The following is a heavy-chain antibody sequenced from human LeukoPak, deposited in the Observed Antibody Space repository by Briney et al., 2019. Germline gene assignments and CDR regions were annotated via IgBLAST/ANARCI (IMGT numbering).Heavy chain of an antibody. CDR1: GYTFTSYD. J-gene: IGHJ6*03. V-gene: IGHV1-8*03. Sequence: GASVKVSCKASGYTFTSYDINWVRQATGQGLEWMGWMNPNSGNTGYAQKFQGRVTITRNTSISTAYMELSSLRSEDTAVYYCARGHRVLRYFDWLPPHYYMDVWGKGTTVTVSS. CDR3: ARGHRVLRYFDWLPPHYYMDV. D-gene: IGHD3-9*01. CDR2: MNPNSGNT.